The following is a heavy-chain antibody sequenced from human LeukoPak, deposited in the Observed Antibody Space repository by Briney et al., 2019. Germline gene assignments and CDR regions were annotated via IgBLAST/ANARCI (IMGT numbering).Heavy chain of an antibody. D-gene: IGHD4-17*01. CDR3: TKKRTTSVTDWFDP. CDR2: ISGIGTTT. Sequence: GGSLRLSCTASGFIFSSYAMTWVRQAPGKGLECVSVISGIGTTTYYADPVKGRFTISRDNSKNTLFLQMNSLRVEDTATYYCTKKRTTSVTDWFDPWGQGTLVTVSS. CDR1: GFIFSSYA. V-gene: IGHV3-23*01. J-gene: IGHJ5*02.